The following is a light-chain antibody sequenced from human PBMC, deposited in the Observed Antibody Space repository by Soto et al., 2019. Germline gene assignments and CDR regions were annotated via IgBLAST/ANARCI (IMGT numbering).Light chain of an antibody. Sequence: GHRVTITCRASQGISSALAWYQQKPGKAPKLLIYDDSSLESGVPSRFSGSGSGTDFTLTISSLQPEDFATDYCHQFNSYPITFGQGTRLEIK. V-gene: IGKV1-13*02. CDR1: QGISSA. CDR2: DDS. J-gene: IGKJ5*01. CDR3: HQFNSYPIT.